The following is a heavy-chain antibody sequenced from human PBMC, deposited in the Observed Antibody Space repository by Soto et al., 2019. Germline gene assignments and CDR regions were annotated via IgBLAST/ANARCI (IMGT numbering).Heavy chain of an antibody. CDR1: GGSFSGYY. Sequence: QVQLQQWGAGLLKPSETLSLTCAVYGGSFSGYYWSWIRQPPGKGLEWIGEINHSGSTNYNPSLKLRVPISVASSKNHFPLKLFSVTAAATAVYYCARGDIYPILSGYYHYYYYYMDVWGKGTTVTVSS. J-gene: IGHJ6*03. CDR2: INHSGST. D-gene: IGHD3-9*01. CDR3: ARGDIYPILSGYYHYYYYYMDV. V-gene: IGHV4-34*01.